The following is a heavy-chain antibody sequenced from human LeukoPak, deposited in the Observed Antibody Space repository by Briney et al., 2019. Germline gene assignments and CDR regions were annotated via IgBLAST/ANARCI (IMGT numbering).Heavy chain of an antibody. CDR3: ARDTAAAGTSHLLDYYYGMDV. Sequence: GASVKVSCKASGYTFTGYYMHWVRQAPGQGLEWMGWINPNSGGTNYAQKFQGWVTMTRDTSISTAYMELSRLRSDDTAVYYCARDTAAAGTSHLLDYYYGMDVWGQGTTVTVSS. J-gene: IGHJ6*02. CDR2: INPNSGGT. V-gene: IGHV1-2*04. CDR1: GYTFTGYY. D-gene: IGHD6-13*01.